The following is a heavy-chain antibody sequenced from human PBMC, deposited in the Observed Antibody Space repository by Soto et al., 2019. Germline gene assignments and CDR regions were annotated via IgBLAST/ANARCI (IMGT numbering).Heavy chain of an antibody. CDR1: GFTFSSYS. CDR2: ISSSSSYI. CDR3: ARGQEYSSSSEDPNWFDP. J-gene: IGHJ5*02. Sequence: GGSLRLSCAASGFTFSSYSMNWVRQAPGKGLEWVSSISSSSSYIYYADSVKGRFTISRDNAKNSLYLQMNSLRAEDTAVYYCARGQEYSSSSEDPNWFDPWGQGTLVNVSS. D-gene: IGHD6-6*01. V-gene: IGHV3-21*01.